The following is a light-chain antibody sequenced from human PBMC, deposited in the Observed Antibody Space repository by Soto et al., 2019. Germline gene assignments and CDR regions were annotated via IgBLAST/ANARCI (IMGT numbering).Light chain of an antibody. CDR1: QTSSSH. Sequence: EIVLPQSPAPLSLSPGARTTLSSRASQTSSSHLAWYPQKHGQAPRLLIYDASKRAPGLPASFRGRGSCTDFTLTIRTSAPVDVAGYYCQQRSNWTPVLPFGQGTRLEIK. V-gene: IGKV3-11*01. CDR3: QQRSNWTPVLP. CDR2: DAS. J-gene: IGKJ5*01.